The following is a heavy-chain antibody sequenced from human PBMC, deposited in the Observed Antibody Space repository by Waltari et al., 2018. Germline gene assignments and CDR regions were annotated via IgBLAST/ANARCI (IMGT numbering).Heavy chain of an antibody. Sequence: EVQLVESGGGLIQPGASLRLCCAASGFTVRSNYMRWVRQAPGKGLGWASVIYSGGRTYYASSVKGRFTSSRDNSKNTLYLQMNRLGAEDTAVYYCARATYGDYDRYYFDYWGQGTLVTVSS. CDR1: GFTVRSNY. CDR3: ARATYGDYDRYYFDY. CDR2: IYSGGRT. D-gene: IGHD4-17*01. V-gene: IGHV3-53*01. J-gene: IGHJ4*02.